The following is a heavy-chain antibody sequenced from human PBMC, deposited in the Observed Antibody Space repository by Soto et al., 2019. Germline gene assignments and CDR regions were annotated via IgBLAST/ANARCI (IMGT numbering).Heavy chain of an antibody. CDR2: INYSGST. Sequence: PSETLSLTCTVSGGSISSSTSYWGWIRQPPGKGLEWIGSINYSGSTNYNPSLKSRVTISVDKSKNQFSLKLSSVTAADTAVYYCARDRRITMVRGVITRRVFSYFDLWGRGTLVTVSS. CDR3: ARDRRITMVRGVITRRVFSYFDL. CDR1: GGSISSSTSY. J-gene: IGHJ2*01. V-gene: IGHV4-39*07. D-gene: IGHD3-10*01.